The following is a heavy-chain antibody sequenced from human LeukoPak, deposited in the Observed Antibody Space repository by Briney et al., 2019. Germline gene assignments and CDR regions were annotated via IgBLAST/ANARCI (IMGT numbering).Heavy chain of an antibody. J-gene: IGHJ4*02. CDR3: TRGDSSTWNEY. V-gene: IGHV5-51*01. CDR1: GFTFSSYW. D-gene: IGHD6-13*01. CDR2: IYPGDSDT. Sequence: GESLRISCKGSGFTFSSYWIGWVRQMPGKGLEWMGIIYPGDSDTRYSPSFQGQVTISADNSITTAYLQWSSLKASDTAMYYCTRGDSSTWNEYWGQGTLVTVSS.